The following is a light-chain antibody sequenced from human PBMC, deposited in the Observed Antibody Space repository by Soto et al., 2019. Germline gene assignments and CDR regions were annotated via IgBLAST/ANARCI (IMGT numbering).Light chain of an antibody. J-gene: IGKJ4*01. CDR3: QQRSNWPLT. V-gene: IGKV3-11*01. CDR2: DSS. Sequence: AQAGGSLSLSQGERATLSCRASQSVSSYLAWYQQKPGQAPRLLIYDSSNRATGIPARFSGSGSGTDFTLTISSLEPEDFAVYYCQQRSNWPLTFGGGTK. CDR1: QSVSSY.